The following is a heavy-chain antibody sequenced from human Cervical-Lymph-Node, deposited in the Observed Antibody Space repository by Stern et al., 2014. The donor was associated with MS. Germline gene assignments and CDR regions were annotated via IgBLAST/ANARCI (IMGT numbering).Heavy chain of an antibody. Sequence: VQLVESGAEVKKPGASVKVSCMASGYSFTSYFIIWVRQAPGQGLEWMGLISPSAGNTNYSQKFQGRVVMASDTSTGTVYLELSNLRSEDTAVYYCARDEGADYWGQGTLVTVSS. CDR2: ISPSAGNT. V-gene: IGHV1-46*01. CDR3: ARDEGADY. CDR1: GYSFTSYF. J-gene: IGHJ4*02.